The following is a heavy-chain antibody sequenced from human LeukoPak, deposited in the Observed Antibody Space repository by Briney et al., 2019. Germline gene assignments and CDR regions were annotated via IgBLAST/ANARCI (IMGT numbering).Heavy chain of an antibody. CDR1: GLTFNSHS. CDR3: TKLSLSGRSQSADY. CDR2: VSTNGDVT. Sequence: GGSLRLSCVASGLTFNSHSMSWVRQAPGMGLEWVSVVSTNGDVTFYADSVKGRFTISRDNSKNTLFLQMNSLRAEDTAVYYCTKLSLSGRSQSADYWGQGTLVTVSS. J-gene: IGHJ4*02. D-gene: IGHD3-10*01. V-gene: IGHV3-23*01.